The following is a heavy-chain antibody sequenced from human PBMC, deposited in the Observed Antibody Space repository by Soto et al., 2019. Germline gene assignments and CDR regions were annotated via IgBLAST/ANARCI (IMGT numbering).Heavy chain of an antibody. Sequence: EMQLEESGGGLVQPGGSRRLSCEASGFSFTNHWMSWVRQAPGKGLERLANIKQDGGETYYLESVKGRFSISRDNAKDSVYLQMSGLRAEDTAVYYCARHGFHRDALDLWGQGTLVTVSS. CDR2: IKQDGGET. CDR1: GFSFTNHW. CDR3: ARHGFHRDALDL. J-gene: IGHJ3*01. V-gene: IGHV3-7*03. D-gene: IGHD2-2*03.